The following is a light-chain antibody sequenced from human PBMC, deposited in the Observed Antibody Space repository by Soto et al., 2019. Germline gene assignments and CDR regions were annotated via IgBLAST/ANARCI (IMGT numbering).Light chain of an antibody. V-gene: IGKV3-15*01. Sequence: EIMMTQSPATLSVSPGERATLSCRASQSVSSSLAWYQQKPGQAPRLLIYGASTRATGIQARFSGSGSGKEFTLTISSLQSEDFAVYYCQQYNNWWTFGQGTKV. CDR3: QQYNNWWT. CDR1: QSVSSS. CDR2: GAS. J-gene: IGKJ1*01.